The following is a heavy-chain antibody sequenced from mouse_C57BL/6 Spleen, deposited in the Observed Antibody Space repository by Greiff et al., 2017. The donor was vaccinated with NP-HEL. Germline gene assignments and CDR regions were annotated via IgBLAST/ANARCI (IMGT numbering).Heavy chain of an antibody. CDR2: IDPSDSET. CDR1: GYTFTSYW. V-gene: IGHV1-52*01. J-gene: IGHJ2*01. Sequence: QVQLQQPGAELVRPGSSVKLSCKASGYTFTSYWMHWVKQRPIQGLEWIGNIDPSDSETHYNQKFKDKATLTVDKSSSTAYMQLSSLTSEDSAVYYWARKAYDYDYFDYWGQGTTLTVSS. D-gene: IGHD2-4*01. CDR3: ARKAYDYDYFDY.